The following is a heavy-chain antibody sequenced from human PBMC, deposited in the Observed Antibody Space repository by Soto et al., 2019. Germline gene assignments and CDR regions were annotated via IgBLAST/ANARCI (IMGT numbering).Heavy chain of an antibody. CDR3: ARDRSRRRGSGMDV. J-gene: IGHJ6*02. Sequence: GGSLRLSCAASGFTFSSYSMNWVRQAPGKGLEWVSSISSSSSYIYYADSVKGRFTISRDNAKNSPYLQMNSLRAEDTAVYYCARDRSRRRGSGMDVWGQGTTVTVSS. V-gene: IGHV3-21*01. CDR2: ISSSSSYI. D-gene: IGHD3-10*01. CDR1: GFTFSSYS.